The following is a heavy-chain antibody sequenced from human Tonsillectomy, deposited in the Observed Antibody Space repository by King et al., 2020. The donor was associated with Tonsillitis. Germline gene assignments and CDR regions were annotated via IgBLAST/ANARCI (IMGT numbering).Heavy chain of an antibody. J-gene: IGHJ4*02. V-gene: IGHV3-66*01. D-gene: IGHD3-22*01. CDR1: GFTVSSNY. Sequence: VQLVESGGGLVQPGGSLRLSCAASGFTVSSNYMSWVRQAPGKGLEWVSVIYSGGSTYYADSVKGRFTISRDNSKNTLYLQMNSLRAEDTAVYYCAREGTYDSSGQGGYWGQGTLDTVSS. CDR3: AREGTYDSSGQGGY. CDR2: IYSGGST.